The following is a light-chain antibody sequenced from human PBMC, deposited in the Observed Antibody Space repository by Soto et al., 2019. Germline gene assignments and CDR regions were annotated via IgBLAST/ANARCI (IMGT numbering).Light chain of an antibody. CDR2: GAS. J-gene: IGKJ1*01. CDR3: QQYNNWPTWT. V-gene: IGKV3-15*01. CDR1: QSVSSH. Sequence: EIVMTQSPATLSVSPGERATLSCRDSQSVSSHLAWYQQKPGQAPRLLXYGASTRANGIPARFSGSGSGTELTLTISSLQSEDFAVYDCQQYNNWPTWTFGQGTKVDIK.